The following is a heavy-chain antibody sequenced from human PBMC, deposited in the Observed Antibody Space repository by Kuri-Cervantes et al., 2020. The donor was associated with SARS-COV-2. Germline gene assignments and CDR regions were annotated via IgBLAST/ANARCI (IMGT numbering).Heavy chain of an antibody. CDR2: IYYSGST. J-gene: IGHJ6*03. Sequence: SETLSLTCTVSGGSISSHYWSWIRQPPGKGLEWIGSIYYSGSTNYDPSLESRVTISVDTSKNQFSLKLSSVTAADTAVYFCARGQGVAVPVALLVFLGYYMDVWGKGTTVTVSS. CDR3: ARGQGVAVPVALLVFLGYYMDV. V-gene: IGHV4-59*11. D-gene: IGHD2-2*01. CDR1: GGSISSHY.